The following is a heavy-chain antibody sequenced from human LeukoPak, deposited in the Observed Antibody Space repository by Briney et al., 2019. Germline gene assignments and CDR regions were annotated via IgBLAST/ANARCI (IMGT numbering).Heavy chain of an antibody. V-gene: IGHV3-23*01. CDR1: RFTFSTYA. CDR2: IGGSGSSA. CDR3: TRLVGATFPFDY. Sequence: GGSLRLSCAASRFTFSTYAMNWVRQAPGKGLEWVSTIGGSGSSAYYADSVSGRFTISRDNSENTLYLQMNSLRAEDTAVYYCTRLVGATFPFDYWGQGTLVTVSS. D-gene: IGHD1-26*01. J-gene: IGHJ4*02.